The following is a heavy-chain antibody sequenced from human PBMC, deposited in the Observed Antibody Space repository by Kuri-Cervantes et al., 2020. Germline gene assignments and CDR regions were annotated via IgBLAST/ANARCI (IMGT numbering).Heavy chain of an antibody. CDR3: ARDWYSYGYESPFDY. D-gene: IGHD5-18*01. CDR2: IYSGGST. J-gene: IGHJ4*02. Sequence: GGSLRLSCAASRFTFSSYATSWVRQAPGKGLEWVSVIYSGGSTYYADSVKGRFTISRDNSKNTLYLQMNSLRAEDTAVYYCARDWYSYGYESPFDYWGQGTLVTVSS. CDR1: RFTFSSYA. V-gene: IGHV3-66*01.